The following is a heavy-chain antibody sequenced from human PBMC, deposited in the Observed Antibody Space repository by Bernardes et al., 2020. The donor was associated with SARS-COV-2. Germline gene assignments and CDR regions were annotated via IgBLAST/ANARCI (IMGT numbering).Heavy chain of an antibody. J-gene: IGHJ4*02. CDR2: ISAYTDNT. V-gene: IGHV1-18*01. D-gene: IGHD2-2*01. CDR1: YYTFTRYD. CDR3: ALEPYCTSTRCPLDY. Sequence: ASVKVSCKASYYTFTRYDITWVRQAPGQGLEWMGWISAYTDNTDYAQKFQGRVTMTIDTSTSTAYLELTSLRSDDTAVYYCALEPYCTSTRCPLDYWGQGTLITISS.